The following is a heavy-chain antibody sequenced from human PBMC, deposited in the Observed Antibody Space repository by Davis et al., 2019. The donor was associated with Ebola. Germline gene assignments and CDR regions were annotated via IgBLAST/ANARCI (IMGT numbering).Heavy chain of an antibody. Sequence: MPSETLSLTCAVYGGTFRGYYWSWIRQSPGKGLEWIGEINHSGSTNYNPSLKSRVTISVDTSKNQFSLKLSSVTAADTAVYYCARARSGWDEIDAFDIWGQGTMVTVSS. CDR2: INHSGST. CDR3: ARARSGWDEIDAFDI. J-gene: IGHJ3*02. V-gene: IGHV4-34*01. D-gene: IGHD6-19*01. CDR1: GGTFRGYY.